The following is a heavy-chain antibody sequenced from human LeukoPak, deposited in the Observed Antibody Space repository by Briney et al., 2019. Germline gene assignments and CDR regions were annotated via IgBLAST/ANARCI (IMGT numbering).Heavy chain of an antibody. CDR1: GFTFSSYG. D-gene: IGHD2-2*01. Sequence: GGSLRLSCAASGFTFSSYGMHWVRQAPGKGLEWVSAISGSGGSTYYADSVKGRFTISRDNSKNTLYLQMNSLRAEDTAVYYCAKRAWDQLLFGGDYYYYMDVWGKGTTVTVSS. J-gene: IGHJ6*03. CDR3: AKRAWDQLLFGGDYYYYMDV. CDR2: ISGSGGST. V-gene: IGHV3-23*01.